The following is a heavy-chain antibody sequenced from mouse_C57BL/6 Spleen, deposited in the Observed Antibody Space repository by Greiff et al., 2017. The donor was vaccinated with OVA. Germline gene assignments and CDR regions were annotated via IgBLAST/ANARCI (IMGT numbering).Heavy chain of an antibody. J-gene: IGHJ4*01. CDR3: ARGDYYDYPYYYAMDY. CDR1: GYTFTSYW. CDR2: INPSNGGT. V-gene: IGHV1-53*01. Sequence: VQLQQPGTELVKPGASVKLSCKASGYTFTSYWMHWVKQRPGQGLEWIGNINPSNGGTNYNEKFKSKATLTVDKSSSTAYMQLSSLTSEDSAVYYCARGDYYDYPYYYAMDYWGQGTSVTVSS. D-gene: IGHD2-4*01.